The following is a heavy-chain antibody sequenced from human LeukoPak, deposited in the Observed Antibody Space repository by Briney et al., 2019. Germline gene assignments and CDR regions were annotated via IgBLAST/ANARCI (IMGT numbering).Heavy chain of an antibody. Sequence: SETLSLTCAVYGGSFSGYYWSWIRQPPGKGLERIGEINHSGSTNYNPSLKSRVTISVDTSKNQFSLKLSSVTAADTAVYYCARALKRSGYDYWGQGTLVTVSS. CDR1: GGSFSGYY. CDR3: ARALKRSGYDY. D-gene: IGHD3-22*01. V-gene: IGHV4-34*01. J-gene: IGHJ4*02. CDR2: INHSGST.